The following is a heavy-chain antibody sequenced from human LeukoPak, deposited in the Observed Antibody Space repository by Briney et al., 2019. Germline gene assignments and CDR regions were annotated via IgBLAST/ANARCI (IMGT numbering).Heavy chain of an antibody. Sequence: SETLSLTCTVSGGSISSTIYYWGWLRHPPGKGLEWIGSIDYSGSTYYNPSLKSRVTISVDTSKNQFSLNLSSVTAADTAVYYCARTITVIKRYFDFWGQGTLVTVSS. CDR1: GGSISSTIYY. D-gene: IGHD3-22*01. CDR3: ARTITVIKRYFDF. CDR2: IDYSGST. V-gene: IGHV4-39*01. J-gene: IGHJ4*02.